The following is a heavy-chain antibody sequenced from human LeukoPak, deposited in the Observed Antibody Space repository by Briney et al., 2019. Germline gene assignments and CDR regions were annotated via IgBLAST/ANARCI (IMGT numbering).Heavy chain of an antibody. Sequence: GSLRLSCAASGFTFSSYSMNWVRQAPGKGLEWVSSISSSSSYIYYADSVKGRFTISRDNAKNSLYLQMNSLRAEDTAVYYCARGVYSSSWEDDAFDIWGQGTMVTVSS. CDR1: GFTFSSYS. CDR3: ARGVYSSSWEDDAFDI. J-gene: IGHJ3*02. D-gene: IGHD6-13*01. CDR2: ISSSSSYI. V-gene: IGHV3-21*01.